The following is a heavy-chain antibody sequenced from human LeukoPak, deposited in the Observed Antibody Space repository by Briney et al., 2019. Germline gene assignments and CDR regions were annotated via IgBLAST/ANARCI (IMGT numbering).Heavy chain of an antibody. CDR3: ARTVKRYSGYDGLDY. D-gene: IGHD5-12*01. V-gene: IGHV1-46*01. Sequence: ASVKVSCKTSGYTFTIYYIHWVRQAPGQGLEWMGIINPGGGSTSYAQKFQDRVTMTRDMSTTTVYMELSRLRSDDTAVYYCARTVKRYSGYDGLDYWGQGTLVTVSS. CDR2: INPGGGST. J-gene: IGHJ4*02. CDR1: GYTFTIYY.